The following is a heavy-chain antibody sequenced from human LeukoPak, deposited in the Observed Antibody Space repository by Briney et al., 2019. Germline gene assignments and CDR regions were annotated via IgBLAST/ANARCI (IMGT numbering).Heavy chain of an antibody. Sequence: PGGSLRLSCAASGFTFSSLWLHGVRQPPGKGLVGVSRINSDGSSTTYADSVKGRFTISRDNAKNTLYLQMNSLRAEDTAVYYCAQSGYYGNWFDPWGQGTLVTVSS. D-gene: IGHD3-3*01. J-gene: IGHJ5*02. CDR3: AQSGYYGNWFDP. CDR2: INSDGSST. CDR1: GFTFSSLW. V-gene: IGHV3-74*01.